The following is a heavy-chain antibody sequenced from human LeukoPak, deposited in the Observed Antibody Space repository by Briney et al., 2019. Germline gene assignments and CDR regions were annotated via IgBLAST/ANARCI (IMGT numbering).Heavy chain of an antibody. D-gene: IGHD2-15*01. Sequence: SETLSLTCTVSGGSISSTIYYWGWIRQPPGKGLEWLGSIYYSGSTYYNPSLKSRVTISVDTSKNQCSLKLSSVTAADTAVYYCARQRGYCSGGSCYGRWFDPWGQGTLVTVSS. J-gene: IGHJ5*02. V-gene: IGHV4-39*01. CDR2: IYYSGST. CDR1: GGSISSTIYY. CDR3: ARQRGYCSGGSCYGRWFDP.